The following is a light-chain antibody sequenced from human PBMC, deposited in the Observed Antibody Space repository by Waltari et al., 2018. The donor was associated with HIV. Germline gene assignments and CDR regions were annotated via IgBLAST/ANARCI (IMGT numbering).Light chain of an antibody. CDR2: EVL. Sequence: QSALTQPASVSGSPGQSITISCTGSSSDVGSYNLASWYQPHPGKAPKLMIYEVLNRPSGVSNRFSCSKSGNTASRTISGLQAEDEADYYCCSYAGSSNWGFGGGTKLTVL. J-gene: IGLJ3*02. V-gene: IGLV2-23*02. CDR1: SSDVGSYNL. CDR3: CSYAGSSNWG.